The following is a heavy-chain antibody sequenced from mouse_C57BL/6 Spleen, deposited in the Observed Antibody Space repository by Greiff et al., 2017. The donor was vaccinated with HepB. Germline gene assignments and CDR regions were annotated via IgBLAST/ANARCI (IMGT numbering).Heavy chain of an antibody. CDR3: ASQLTGTVVDY. V-gene: IGHV5-4*01. Sequence: DVHLVESGGGLVKPGGSLKLSCAASGFTFSSYAMSWVRQTPEKRLEWVATISDGGSYTYYPDNVKGRFTISRDNAKNNLYLQMSHLKSEDTAMYYCASQLTGTVVDYWGQGTTLTVSS. CDR1: GFTFSSYA. CDR2: ISDGGSYT. J-gene: IGHJ2*01. D-gene: IGHD4-1*01.